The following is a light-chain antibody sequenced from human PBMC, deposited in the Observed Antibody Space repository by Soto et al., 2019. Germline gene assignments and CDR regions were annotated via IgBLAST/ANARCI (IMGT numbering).Light chain of an antibody. CDR1: SGSIASND. J-gene: IGLJ2*01. V-gene: IGLV6-57*04. CDR2: EDN. CDR3: QYYDSSNPVV. Sequence: NFMLTQPHSVSESPGKTVTISCTRSSGSIASNDVQWYQQRPGSAPTTVIYEDNQRPSGVPDRFSGSIDSSSNSASLTISGLKTEDEADYYCQYYDSSNPVVFGGGTKLTVL.